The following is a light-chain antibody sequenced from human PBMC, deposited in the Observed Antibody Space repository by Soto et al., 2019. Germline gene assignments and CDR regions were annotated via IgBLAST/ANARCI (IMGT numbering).Light chain of an antibody. V-gene: IGLV3-21*04. CDR3: QVWDSSSDLVV. CDR1: NIGSKS. CDR2: YDS. J-gene: IGLJ2*01. Sequence: SYELTQPASLSVAPGKTARITCGGNNIGSKSVHWYQQKPGQAPVLVIYYDSDRPSGIPERFSGSNSGNTATLTISRVEAGDEADYYCQVWDSSSDLVVFGGGTKLTVL.